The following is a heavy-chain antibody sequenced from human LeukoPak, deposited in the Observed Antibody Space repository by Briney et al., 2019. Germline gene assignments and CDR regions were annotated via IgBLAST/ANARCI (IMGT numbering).Heavy chain of an antibody. CDR3: ARGRRLLRGGYNWFDP. D-gene: IGHD6-25*01. V-gene: IGHV1-18*01. CDR1: GYTFTSYG. CDR2: ISAYNGNT. Sequence: ASVKVSCKASGYTFTSYGISWVRQAPGQGLEWMGWISAYNGNTNYAQKLQGRVTMTTDTSTSTAYMELRSLRSDDTAVYYCARGRRLLRGGYNWFDPWGQGTLVTVSS. J-gene: IGHJ5*02.